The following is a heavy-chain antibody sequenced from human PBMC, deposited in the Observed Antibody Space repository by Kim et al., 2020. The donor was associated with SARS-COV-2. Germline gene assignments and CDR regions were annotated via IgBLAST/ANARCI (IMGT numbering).Heavy chain of an antibody. D-gene: IGHD2-2*01. J-gene: IGHJ6*02. CDR1: GFMFSDHD. Sequence: GGSLRLSCAASGFMFSDHDMDWVRQAPGKGLEWVGRTRNKANSYTTEYAASVKGRFTISRDDSKNSLYLQMNSLKIEDTAVYYCARIAMTRKMAVWGQGT. V-gene: IGHV3-72*01. CDR3: ARIAMTRKMAV. CDR2: TRNKANSYTT.